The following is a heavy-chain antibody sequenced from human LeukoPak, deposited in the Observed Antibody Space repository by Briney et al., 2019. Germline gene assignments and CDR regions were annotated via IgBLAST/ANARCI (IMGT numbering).Heavy chain of an antibody. D-gene: IGHD5-24*01. CDR3: ASGDMATLG. CDR2: IIPILGIA. CDR1: GYTFTSYG. Sequence: ASVKVSCKASGYTFTSYGISWVRQAPGQGLEWMGRIIPILGIANYAQKFQGRVTITADKSTSTAYMELSSLRSEDTAVYYCASGDMATLGWGQGTLVTVSS. J-gene: IGHJ4*02. V-gene: IGHV1-69*04.